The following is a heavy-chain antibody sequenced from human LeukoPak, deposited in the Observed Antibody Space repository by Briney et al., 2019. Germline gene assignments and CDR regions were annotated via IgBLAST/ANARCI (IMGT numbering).Heavy chain of an antibody. CDR2: ISSSSSYI. J-gene: IGHJ4*02. D-gene: IGHD3-22*01. CDR3: ARGGDSSGYYY. V-gene: IGHV3-21*01. CDR1: AFTFSSYS. Sequence: GGSLRLSCAAAAFTFSSYSTSWVRQAPGKGLEWVSSISSSSSYIYYADSVKGRFTISRDNAKNSLYLQMNSLRAEDTAVYYCARGGDSSGYYYWGQGTLVTVSS.